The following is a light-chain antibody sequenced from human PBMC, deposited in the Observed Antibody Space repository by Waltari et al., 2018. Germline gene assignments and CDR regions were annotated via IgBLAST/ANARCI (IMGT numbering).Light chain of an antibody. CDR2: DVA. J-gene: IGKJ5*01. CDR3: QQRSNWPPIT. Sequence: EIVLTQSPATLSLSPGERATLSCRASQSVSSYLAWYQQKPGQAPRLLIYDVANSATGIPARFSGSGSGTDFTLTISSLEPEDLAVYYCQQRSNWPPITFGQATRLEIK. V-gene: IGKV3-11*01. CDR1: QSVSSY.